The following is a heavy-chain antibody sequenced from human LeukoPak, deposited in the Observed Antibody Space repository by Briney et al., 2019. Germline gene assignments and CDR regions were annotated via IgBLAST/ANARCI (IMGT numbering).Heavy chain of an antibody. CDR1: GGSISSYY. Sequence: PSETLSLTCTVSGGSISSYYWSWIRQPAGKGLEWIGRIYTSGSTNYNPSLKSRVTMSVDTSKNQFSLKLSSVTAADTAVYYCARDDGSSSWFNWFDPWGQGTLVTVSS. J-gene: IGHJ5*02. V-gene: IGHV4-4*07. CDR2: IYTSGST. D-gene: IGHD6-13*01. CDR3: ARDDGSSSWFNWFDP.